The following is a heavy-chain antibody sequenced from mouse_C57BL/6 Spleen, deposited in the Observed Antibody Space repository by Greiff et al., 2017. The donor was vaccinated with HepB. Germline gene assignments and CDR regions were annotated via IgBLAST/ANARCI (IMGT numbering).Heavy chain of an antibody. CDR1: GYTFTSYG. D-gene: IGHD4-1*01. V-gene: IGHV1-81*01. J-gene: IGHJ3*01. CDR3: AREGELGFAY. Sequence: VKLMESGAELARPGASVKLSCKASGYTFTSYGISWVKQRTGQGLEWIGEIYPRSGNTYYNEKFKGKATLTADKSSSTAYMELRSLTSEDSAVYFCAREGELGFAYWGQGTLVTVSA. CDR2: IYPRSGNT.